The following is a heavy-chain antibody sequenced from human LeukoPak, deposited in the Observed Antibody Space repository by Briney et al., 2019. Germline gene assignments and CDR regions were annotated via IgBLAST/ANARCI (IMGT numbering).Heavy chain of an antibody. J-gene: IGHJ6*02. CDR3: ASRVVAASDYYYYYGMDV. V-gene: IGHV4-31*03. D-gene: IGHD2-15*01. Sequence: SQTLSLTCTVSGGSISSGGYYWSWIRQHPGKGLEWIGYIYYSGSTYYNPSLKSRVTISVDTSKNQFSLKLSSVTAADTAVYYWASRVVAASDYYYYYGMDVWGQGTTVTVSS. CDR1: GGSISSGGYY. CDR2: IYYSGST.